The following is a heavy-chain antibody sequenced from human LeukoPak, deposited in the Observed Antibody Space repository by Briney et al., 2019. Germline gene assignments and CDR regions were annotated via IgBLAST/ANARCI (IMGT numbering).Heavy chain of an antibody. J-gene: IGHJ4*02. CDR1: GFTFSSYG. CDR3: ARDRLYCSGGSCYSNFDY. Sequence: SGRSLRLSCAASGFTFSSYGMHWVRQAPAKGLEWVAVIWYDGGNKYYADSVKSRFTISRDNSKNTLYLQMNSLRAEDTAVYYCARDRLYCSGGSCYSNFDYWGQGTLVTVSS. D-gene: IGHD2-15*01. CDR2: IWYDGGNK. V-gene: IGHV3-33*01.